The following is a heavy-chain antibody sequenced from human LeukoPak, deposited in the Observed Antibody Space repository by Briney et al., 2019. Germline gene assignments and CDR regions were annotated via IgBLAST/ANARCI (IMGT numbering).Heavy chain of an antibody. CDR2: ISYDGSNK. Sequence: GGSLRLSCAASGFTFSSFAMHWVRQAPGKGLEWVAVISYDGSNKYYADSVKGRFTISRDNSKNTLYLQMNSLRAEDTAVYYCAKDLGMQVWFPLWGQGTLVTVSS. V-gene: IGHV3-30*04. CDR3: AKDLGMQVWFPL. CDR1: GFTFSSFA. D-gene: IGHD5-18*01. J-gene: IGHJ4*02.